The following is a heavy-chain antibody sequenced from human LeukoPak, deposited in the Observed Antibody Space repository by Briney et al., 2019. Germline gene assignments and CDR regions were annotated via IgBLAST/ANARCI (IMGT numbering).Heavy chain of an antibody. CDR2: ISAYNGNT. CDR3: ARDPPDYYDSSGYYQHLDY. CDR1: GYTFTSYG. Sequence: GASVKVSCKASGYTFTSYGISWVRQAPGQGLEWMGWISAYNGNTNYAQKLQGRVTMTTDTSTSTAYMELRGLRSDDTAVYYCARDPPDYYDSSGYYQHLDYWGQGTLVTVSS. V-gene: IGHV1-18*01. J-gene: IGHJ4*02. D-gene: IGHD3-22*01.